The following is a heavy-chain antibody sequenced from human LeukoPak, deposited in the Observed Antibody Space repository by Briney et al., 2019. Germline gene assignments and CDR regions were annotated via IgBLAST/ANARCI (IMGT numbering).Heavy chain of an antibody. Sequence: ASVKVSCKASGYTFTSYDINWVRQATGQGLEWMGSISTYNGNTNYAQKFQGRVTMTTDTSASTAYMEVRGLRSDDTAVYYCARDWIWRHTRHDAFDIWGQGTMVTVSS. CDR3: ARDWIWRHTRHDAFDI. J-gene: IGHJ3*02. V-gene: IGHV1-18*01. CDR1: GYTFTSYD. CDR2: ISTYNGNT. D-gene: IGHD2-2*03.